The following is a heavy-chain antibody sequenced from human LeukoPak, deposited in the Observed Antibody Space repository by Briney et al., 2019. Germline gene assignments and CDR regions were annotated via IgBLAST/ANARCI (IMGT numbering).Heavy chain of an antibody. J-gene: IGHJ4*02. V-gene: IGHV4-34*01. Sequence: SETLSLTCAVYGGSFSGYYWSWIRQPPGKGQEWIGEINHSGSTNYNPSLKSRVTISVDTSKNQFSLKLSSVTAADTAVYYCARSGPPYDYVWGSYRYYFDYWGQGTLVTVSS. CDR2: INHSGST. CDR1: GGSFSGYY. CDR3: ARSGPPYDYVWGSYRYYFDY. D-gene: IGHD3-16*02.